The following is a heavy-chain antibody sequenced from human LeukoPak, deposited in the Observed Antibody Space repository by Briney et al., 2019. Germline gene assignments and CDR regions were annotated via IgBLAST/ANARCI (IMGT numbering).Heavy chain of an antibody. Sequence: GSLRLSCAASGFTVSSNYMSWVRQAPGKGLEGVSVIYSGGSTYYADSVKGRFTISRDNSKNTLYLQMNSLRAEDTAVYYCARITFWSGYNLDYWGQGTLVTVSS. V-gene: IGHV3-53*01. D-gene: IGHD3-3*01. CDR2: IYSGGST. CDR1: GFTVSSNY. CDR3: ARITFWSGYNLDY. J-gene: IGHJ4*02.